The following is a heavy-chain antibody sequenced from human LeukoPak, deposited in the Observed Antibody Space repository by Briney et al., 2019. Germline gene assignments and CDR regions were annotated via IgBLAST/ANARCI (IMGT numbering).Heavy chain of an antibody. V-gene: IGHV1-2*02. CDR1: GYTFTGYY. Sequence: ASVKLSCKASGYTFTGYYMHWVRQAPGQGLEWMGWINPNSGGTNYAQKFQGRVTMTRDTSISTAYMELSRLRSDDTAVYYCARDLDIVVVVAANPGYNWFDPWGQGTLVTVSS. D-gene: IGHD2-15*01. J-gene: IGHJ5*02. CDR2: INPNSGGT. CDR3: ARDLDIVVVVAANPGYNWFDP.